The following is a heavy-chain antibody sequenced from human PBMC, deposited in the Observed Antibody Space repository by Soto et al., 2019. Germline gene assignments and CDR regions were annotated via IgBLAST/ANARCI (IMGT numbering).Heavy chain of an antibody. CDR1: GYTFTSYD. V-gene: IGHV1-8*01. D-gene: IGHD3-16*01. CDR2: MNPNSNNA. Sequence: ASVKVSCKASGYTFTSYDINWARQASGQGLEWMGWMNPNSNNAGSAQKFQGRLTLTRDISINTAYMELSSLRSEDTAVYYCVRATEDYSYALGYWGQGTLVTVSS. CDR3: VRATEDYSYALGY. J-gene: IGHJ4*02.